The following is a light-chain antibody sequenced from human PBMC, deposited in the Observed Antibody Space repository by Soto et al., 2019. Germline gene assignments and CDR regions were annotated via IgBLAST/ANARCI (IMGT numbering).Light chain of an antibody. CDR3: QQYDNLPLT. J-gene: IGKJ4*01. Sequence: DIPMTHSPSSLSASVGDRVTITCQASQDISNYLNWYHQKPGKAPKLLIYDASNLETGVPSRFSGSGSGTDFTFTISSLQPEDMATYYCQQYDNLPLTFGGGTTVEIK. V-gene: IGKV1-33*01. CDR2: DAS. CDR1: QDISNY.